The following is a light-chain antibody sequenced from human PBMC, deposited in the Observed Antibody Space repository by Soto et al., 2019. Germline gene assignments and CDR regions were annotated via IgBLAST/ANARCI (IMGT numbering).Light chain of an antibody. J-gene: IGKJ1*01. V-gene: IGKV3-20*01. CDR2: GAS. Sequence: EIMLTQSPGTLSLSPGERATLSCRASQSIFNQYLAWYQQRPGQAPRLLIHGASTRATGIPERFSGSGSGTDFILTISSLDLDDFAVYYCQQYGSSPRTFGQWTKVELK. CDR1: QSIFNQY. CDR3: QQYGSSPRT.